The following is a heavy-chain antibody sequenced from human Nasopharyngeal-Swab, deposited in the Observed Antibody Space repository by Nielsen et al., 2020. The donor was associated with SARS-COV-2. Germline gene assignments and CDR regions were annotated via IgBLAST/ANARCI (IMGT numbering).Heavy chain of an antibody. CDR3: ATDSVHHSGDYGWFDP. J-gene: IGHJ5*02. Sequence: SETLSLTCAVYGGSFSGYYWSWIRQPPGKGLEWIGEINHSGSTNYNPSLKSRVTISLDTSKNQFSLKLSSVTAADTAIYYCATDSVHHSGDYGWFDPWGQGALVTVSS. V-gene: IGHV4-34*01. CDR1: GGSFSGYY. D-gene: IGHD4-17*01. CDR2: INHSGST.